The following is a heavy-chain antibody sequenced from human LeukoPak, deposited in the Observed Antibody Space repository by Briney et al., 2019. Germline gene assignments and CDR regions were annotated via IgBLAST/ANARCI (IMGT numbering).Heavy chain of an antibody. CDR3: ARHCPTDEYGDYGWFDP. CDR2: IFYSGSA. CDR1: GGSITSRSDY. J-gene: IGHJ5*02. D-gene: IGHD4-17*01. Sequence: PSETLSLTCTVSGGSITSRSDYWGWIRQPPGKGLEWIGSIFYSGSAYQNPSLKGRVIISVDKSKNQFSLKLSSMTAADTAVYYCARHCPTDEYGDYGWFDPWGQGTLVTVSS. V-gene: IGHV4-39*01.